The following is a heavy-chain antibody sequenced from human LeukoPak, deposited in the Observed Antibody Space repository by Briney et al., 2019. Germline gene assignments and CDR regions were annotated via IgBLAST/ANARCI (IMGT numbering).Heavy chain of an antibody. CDR2: INQEGSEQ. CDR3: AELGITMIGGV. CDR1: GLTFSSYW. Sequence: GGSLRLSCAASGLTFSSYWMSWVRQAPGKGPEWVANINQEGSEQYYVDSVKGRFTISRDNAKNSLYLQMNSLRAEDTAVYYCAELGITMIGGVWGKGTTVTISS. V-gene: IGHV3-7*01. J-gene: IGHJ6*03. D-gene: IGHD3-10*02.